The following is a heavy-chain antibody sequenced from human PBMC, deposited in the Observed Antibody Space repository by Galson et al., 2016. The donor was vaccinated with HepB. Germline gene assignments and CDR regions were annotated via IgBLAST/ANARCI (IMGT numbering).Heavy chain of an antibody. Sequence: SVKVSCKASGGTFSNYAITWVRQAPGQGLEWMGGIIPIFGTTNYAQKFQGTVTITADKSTSTAYMELRSLRSEDTAVHYCARDKGETYSDDYYYYAMDVWGQGTTVTVSS. D-gene: IGHD1-26*01. CDR3: ARDKGETYSDDYYYYAMDV. V-gene: IGHV1-69*06. J-gene: IGHJ6*02. CDR1: GGTFSNYA. CDR2: IIPIFGTT.